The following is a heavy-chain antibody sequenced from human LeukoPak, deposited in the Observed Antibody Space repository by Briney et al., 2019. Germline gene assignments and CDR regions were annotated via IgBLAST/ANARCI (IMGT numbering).Heavy chain of an antibody. CDR3: ARIYGRGAFDI. CDR1: GASISDFF. V-gene: IGHV4-59*12. D-gene: IGHD5-12*01. CDR2: VSKTGST. J-gene: IGHJ3*02. Sequence: SETLSLTCSVSGASISDFFWSWIRQPPGQTLEWIGYVSKTGSTNYNPSLRSRVTISVDTSKNQFSLKLSSVTAADTAVYYCARIYGRGAFDIWGQGTMVTVSS.